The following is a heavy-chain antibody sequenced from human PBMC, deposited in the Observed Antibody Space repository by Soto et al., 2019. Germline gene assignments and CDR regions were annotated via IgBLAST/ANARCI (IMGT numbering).Heavy chain of an antibody. D-gene: IGHD5-18*01. Sequence: ASVKVSCKASGGTFSSYAISWVRQAPGQGLEWMGGIIPIFGTANYAQKFQGRVTITADESTSTAYMELSSLRSEDTAVYYCASQAMVISQTTVYYYYGMDVWGQGTTVTVSS. V-gene: IGHV1-69*13. CDR2: IIPIFGTA. CDR1: GGTFSSYA. J-gene: IGHJ6*02. CDR3: ASQAMVISQTTVYYYYGMDV.